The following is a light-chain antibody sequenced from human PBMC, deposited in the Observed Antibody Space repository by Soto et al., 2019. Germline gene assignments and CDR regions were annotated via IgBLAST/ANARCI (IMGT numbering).Light chain of an antibody. V-gene: IGKV3-20*01. CDR3: HQYGISPGT. CDR2: GAS. J-gene: IGKJ1*01. CDR1: QSVTSNY. Sequence: EIVLTQSPGTLSSSPGERVTLSCRASQSVTSNYLAWYQQKPGQSPSLLIFGASIRDTGLPDRFSGGGSGRDFTLTISRLEPEDSAVDYCHQYGISPGTFGQGTKVEIK.